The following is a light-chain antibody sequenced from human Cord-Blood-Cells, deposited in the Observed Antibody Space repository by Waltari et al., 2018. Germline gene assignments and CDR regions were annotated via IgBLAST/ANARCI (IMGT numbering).Light chain of an antibody. Sequence: QSALTQLASVSGSPGQSTTTSSSGTSSDVGSYNLVSWYQQHPGKAPNLMIYEGRKRPSGVSNRFSGSKSGNTASLTISGLQAEDEADYYCCSYAGSSTWVFGGGTKLTVL. CDR2: EGR. CDR3: CSYAGSSTWV. V-gene: IGLV2-23*01. CDR1: SSDVGSYNL. J-gene: IGLJ3*02.